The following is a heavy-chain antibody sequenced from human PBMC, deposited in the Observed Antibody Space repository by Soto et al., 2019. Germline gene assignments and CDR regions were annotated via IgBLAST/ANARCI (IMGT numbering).Heavy chain of an antibody. D-gene: IGHD2-2*01. Sequence: GASVKVSCKASGYTFTSYGIHWVRQAPGQRLEWMGWINAANGDTKYSQKFQGRVSMTTDTSTTTAYMELRSLRSDDTAVYYCARVVPGAEAWFGPWGQGTLVTVSS. J-gene: IGHJ5*02. CDR2: INAANGDT. CDR1: GYTFTSYG. V-gene: IGHV1-3*01. CDR3: ARVVPGAEAWFGP.